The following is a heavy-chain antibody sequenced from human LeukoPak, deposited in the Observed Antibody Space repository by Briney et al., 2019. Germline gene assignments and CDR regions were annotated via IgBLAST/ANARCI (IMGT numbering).Heavy chain of an antibody. V-gene: IGHV1-46*01. CDR1: GGTFSSYA. Sequence: ASVKVSCKASGGTFSSYAISWVRQAPGQGLEWMGIINPSGGSTSYAQKFQGRVTMTRDTSTSTVYMELSSLRSEDTAVYYCASHGSFDYWGQGTLVTVSS. CDR2: INPSGGST. CDR3: ASHGSFDY. J-gene: IGHJ4*02.